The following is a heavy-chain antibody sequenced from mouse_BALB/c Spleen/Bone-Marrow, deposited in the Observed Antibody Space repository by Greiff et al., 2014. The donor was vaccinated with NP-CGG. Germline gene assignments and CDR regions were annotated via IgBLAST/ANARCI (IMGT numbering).Heavy chain of an antibody. Sequence: EVQLQQSGPGLVKPSQSLSLTCTVTGYSITSDYAWNWIRQFPGNKLEWMGYISYSGSTSYNPSLKSRISITRDTSKNQFFLQLNSVTTEYTATYYCASQDVYYYAMDYWGQGTSVTVSS. J-gene: IGHJ4*01. CDR2: ISYSGST. CDR1: GYSITSDYA. V-gene: IGHV3-2*02. D-gene: IGHD3-2*02. CDR3: ASQDVYYYAMDY.